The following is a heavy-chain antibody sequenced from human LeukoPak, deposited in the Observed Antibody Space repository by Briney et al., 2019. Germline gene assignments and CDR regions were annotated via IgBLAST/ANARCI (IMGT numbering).Heavy chain of an antibody. CDR3: AKNGLLWFGDPIRGWFDP. CDR2: ISYDGSNK. Sequence: PGGSLRLSCAASGFTFSSYAMHWVRQAPGKGLEWVAVISYDGSNKYYADSVKGRFTISRDNSKNTLYLQMNSLRAEDTAVYYCAKNGLLWFGDPIRGWFDPWGQGTLVTVSS. J-gene: IGHJ5*02. V-gene: IGHV3-30*18. CDR1: GFTFSSYA. D-gene: IGHD3-10*01.